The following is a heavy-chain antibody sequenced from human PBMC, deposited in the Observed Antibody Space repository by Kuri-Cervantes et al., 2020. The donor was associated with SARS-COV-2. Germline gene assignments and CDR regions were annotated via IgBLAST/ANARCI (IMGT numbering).Heavy chain of an antibody. Sequence: GESLKISCAASGFTFSSYAMHWVRQAPGKGLEWVAVISYDGSNKYYADSVKGRFTISRDNSRNTLYLQMNSLRAEDTAVYYCAREGLELSPFDYWGRGTLVTVSS. CDR3: AREGLELSPFDY. J-gene: IGHJ4*02. V-gene: IGHV3-30-3*01. CDR2: ISYDGSNK. CDR1: GFTFSSYA. D-gene: IGHD1-7*01.